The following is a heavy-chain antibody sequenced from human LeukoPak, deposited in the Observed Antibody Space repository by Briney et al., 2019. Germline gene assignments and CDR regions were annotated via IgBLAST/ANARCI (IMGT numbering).Heavy chain of an antibody. CDR1: GGSISSYY. D-gene: IGHD1-26*01. Sequence: NPSETLSLTCTVSGGSISSYYWSWIRQPPGKGLEWIGYIYYSGSTNYNPSLKSRVTISVDTSKNQFSLKLSSVTAADTAVYYCARGAVGATTIDYWGQGTLVTVSS. J-gene: IGHJ4*02. V-gene: IGHV4-59*01. CDR2: IYYSGST. CDR3: ARGAVGATTIDY.